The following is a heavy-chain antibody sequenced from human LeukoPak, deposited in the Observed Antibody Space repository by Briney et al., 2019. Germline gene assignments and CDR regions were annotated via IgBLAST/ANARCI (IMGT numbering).Heavy chain of an antibody. V-gene: IGHV3-48*01. CDR3: ASGTRNYYDSSGPFDY. CDR2: ISSSSSTI. J-gene: IGHJ4*02. Sequence: GGSLRLSCGASGFTFSSYSMNWVRQAPRKGLEWVSYISSSSSTIYYADSVKGRFTISRDNAKNSLYLQMNSLRAEDTAVYYCASGTRNYYDSSGPFDYWGQGTLVTVSS. D-gene: IGHD3-22*01. CDR1: GFTFSSYS.